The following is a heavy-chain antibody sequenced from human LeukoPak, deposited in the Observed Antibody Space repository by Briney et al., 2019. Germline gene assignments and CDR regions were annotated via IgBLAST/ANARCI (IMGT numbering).Heavy chain of an antibody. V-gene: IGHV4-61*02. CDR1: GGSISSGSYY. Sequence: SETLSLTCTVSGGSISSGSYYWSWIRQPAGKGLEWIGRVYTSGSTNYNPSLKSRVTISVDTSKNQFSLNLSSVTAADTAVYYCARDRVWTMVISIWGQGTLVTVSS. J-gene: IGHJ4*02. CDR3: ARDRVWTMVISI. CDR2: VYTSGST. D-gene: IGHD3-10*01.